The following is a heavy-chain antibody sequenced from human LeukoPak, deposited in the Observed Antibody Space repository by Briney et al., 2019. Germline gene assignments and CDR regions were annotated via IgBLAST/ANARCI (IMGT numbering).Heavy chain of an antibody. CDR3: ARAYDYYDSSGDAFDI. CDR1: GYTFTSYA. CDR2: ININTGNP. D-gene: IGHD3-22*01. J-gene: IGHJ3*02. Sequence: AAVKVSCKGSGYTFTSYAMNWVGQAPGQGLEGMGWININTGNPTYAQGFTGRFVFSLDTSISTAYLQISSLKAEDTAVYYCARAYDYYDSSGDAFDIWGQGTMVTVSS. V-gene: IGHV7-4-1*02.